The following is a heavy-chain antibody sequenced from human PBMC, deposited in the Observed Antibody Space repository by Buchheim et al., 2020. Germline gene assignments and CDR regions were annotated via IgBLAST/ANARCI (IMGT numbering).Heavy chain of an antibody. CDR1: GFTFSSYW. CDR2: ISSDGSST. Sequence: EVQLVESGGGLVQPGGSLRLSCAASGFTFSSYWMHWVRQAPGKGLVWVSRISSDGSSTTDADSVKGRFTISRDNAKNTLYLQMNSLIVEDTAVYYCARETHSSGYYFEYWGQGTL. CDR3: ARETHSSGYYFEY. J-gene: IGHJ4*02. V-gene: IGHV3-74*01. D-gene: IGHD3-22*01.